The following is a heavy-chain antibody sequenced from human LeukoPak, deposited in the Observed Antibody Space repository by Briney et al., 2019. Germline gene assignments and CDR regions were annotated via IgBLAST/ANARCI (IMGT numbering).Heavy chain of an antibody. V-gene: IGHV3-23*01. J-gene: IGHJ4*02. Sequence: GASLRLSCAASGFTFSSYAMSWVRQAPAKGLEWVSAISGSGGSTYYADSVKGRFTISRDNSKNTLYLQMNSLRAEDTAVYYCAKGRVVVVVAATDYWGQGTLVTVSS. CDR2: ISGSGGST. CDR3: AKGRVVVVVAATDY. CDR1: GFTFSSYA. D-gene: IGHD2-15*01.